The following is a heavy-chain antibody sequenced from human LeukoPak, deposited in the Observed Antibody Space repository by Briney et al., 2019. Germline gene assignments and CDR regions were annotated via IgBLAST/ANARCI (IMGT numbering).Heavy chain of an antibody. CDR2: IIPIFGTA. D-gene: IGHD5-18*01. Sequence: SVKVSCKASGGTFSSYAISWVRQAPGQGLEWMGGIIPIFGTANYAQKFQGRVTITADESTSTAYMELRSLRSDDTALYYCARVMHWDKPMARGRGMDVWGQGTTVTVSS. J-gene: IGHJ6*02. CDR3: ARVMHWDKPMARGRGMDV. CDR1: GGTFSSYA. V-gene: IGHV1-69*13.